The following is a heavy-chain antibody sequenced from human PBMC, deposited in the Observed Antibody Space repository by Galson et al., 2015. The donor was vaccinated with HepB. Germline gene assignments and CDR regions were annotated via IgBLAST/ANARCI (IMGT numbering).Heavy chain of an antibody. CDR1: GFTVGASY. D-gene: IGHD4-23*01. V-gene: IGHV3-66*02. CDR3: ARAGHYGGKGNWFDS. Sequence: SLRLSCAASGFTVGASYMSWVRQAPGKGLEWVSVIYDGGSIYYADFAKGRFSISRDNPKNTLYLQMSGLRAEDTAVYYCARAGHYGGKGNWFDSWGQGTLVTVSS. J-gene: IGHJ5*01. CDR2: IYDGGSI.